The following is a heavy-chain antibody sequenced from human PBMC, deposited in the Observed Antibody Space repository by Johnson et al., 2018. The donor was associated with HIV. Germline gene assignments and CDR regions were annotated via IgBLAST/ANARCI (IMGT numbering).Heavy chain of an antibody. CDR3: AKDVGNDWPDAFDI. CDR1: GFTFSSYG. Sequence: QVQLVESGGGVVQPGGSLRLSCAASGFTFSSYGMHWVRQAPGKGLEWVTFIRYAGNNKYYADSMRGRLTISRDNSKNTGYLQMNSLRTEDTAVYYCAKDVGNDWPDAFDIWGQGTLVTVSS. D-gene: IGHD3-9*01. J-gene: IGHJ3*02. V-gene: IGHV3-30*02. CDR2: IRYAGNNK.